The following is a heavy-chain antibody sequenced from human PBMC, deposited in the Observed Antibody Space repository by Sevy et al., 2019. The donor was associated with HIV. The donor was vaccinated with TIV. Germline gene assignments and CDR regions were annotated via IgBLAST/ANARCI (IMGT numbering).Heavy chain of an antibody. CDR1: GGSFSGYY. D-gene: IGHD3-3*01. J-gene: IGHJ4*02. Sequence: SETLSLTCAVSGGSFSGYYWSWIRQPPGKGLEWIGEINRSGGTNYNPPLKSRVTLSVDTSKNQFSLKLSSVTAADTAMYYCARGVSDFWSGPGLWGQGTLVTVSS. CDR3: ARGVSDFWSGPGL. CDR2: INRSGGT. V-gene: IGHV4-34*01.